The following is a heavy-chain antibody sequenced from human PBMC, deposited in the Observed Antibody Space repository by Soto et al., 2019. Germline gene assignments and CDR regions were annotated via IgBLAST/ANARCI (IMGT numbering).Heavy chain of an antibody. CDR2: TFPGNSET. D-gene: IGHD3-22*01. J-gene: IGHJ6*02. CDR3: ARSRYYDTTGYYPFYYSYYGMDV. V-gene: IGHV5-51*01. Sequence: GESLKISCKGSGYSFTNYWIGWVRQMSGKGLEWMGITFPGNSETRYSPSFQGHVTISADRSISTVYLQWNSLKASDTALYYCARSRYYDTTGYYPFYYSYYGMDVWSQGTTVTVSS. CDR1: GYSFTNYW.